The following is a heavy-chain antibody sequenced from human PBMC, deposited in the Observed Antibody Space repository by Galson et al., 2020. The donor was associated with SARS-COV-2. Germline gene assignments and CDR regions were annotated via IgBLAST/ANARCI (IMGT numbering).Heavy chain of an antibody. CDR3: ARRGHGTTYYGMDV. CDR1: GYNFITYW. J-gene: IGHJ6*02. CDR2: IYPGDSDT. V-gene: IGHV5-51*01. D-gene: IGHD1-7*01. Sequence: GESLKISCKASGYNFITYWLAWVRQMPGKGLELMGIIYPGDSDTRYSPSLQGQVTISVDKSISTAYLQWSSLKASDIAMYYCARRGHGTTYYGMDVWDQGTTVTVSS.